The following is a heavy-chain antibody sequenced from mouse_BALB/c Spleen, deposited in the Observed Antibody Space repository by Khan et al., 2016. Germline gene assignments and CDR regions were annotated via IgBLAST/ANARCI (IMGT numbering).Heavy chain of an antibody. V-gene: IGHV9-3-1*01. CDR1: GYTFTNYG. CDR3: ARRRGLYYAMDD. Sequence: QIQLVQSGPELKKPGETVKISCKASGYTFTNYGMNWVKQAPGKGLKRMGWINTYTGEPTYADDFKGRFAFSLETSASTAYLQINNLKKEDTATYFCARRRGLYYAMDDWGQGTSVTVSS. J-gene: IGHJ4*01. CDR2: INTYTGEP.